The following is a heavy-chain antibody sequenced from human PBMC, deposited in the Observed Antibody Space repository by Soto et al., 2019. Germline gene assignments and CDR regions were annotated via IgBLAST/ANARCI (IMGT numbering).Heavy chain of an antibody. CDR2: IIPITATA. Sequence: QVQLVQSGSEVKKPGSSVKVSCKASGGTFGSYAISWVRQAPGQGLEWMGGIIPITATANYAQKFQGRVTITADESTSTASMQLSSLRPEDTAVYYCARSQSRSTFLEIYYYKYYGMAVWGQGTTVTVSS. J-gene: IGHJ6*02. V-gene: IGHV1-69*01. CDR1: GGTFGSYA. CDR3: ARSQSRSTFLEIYYYKYYGMAV. D-gene: IGHD1-26*01.